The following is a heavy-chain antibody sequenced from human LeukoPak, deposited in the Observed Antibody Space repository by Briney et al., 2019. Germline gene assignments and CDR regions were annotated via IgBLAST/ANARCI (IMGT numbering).Heavy chain of an antibody. V-gene: IGHV4-59*12. CDR2: IYCSGST. Sequence: PSETLSLTCTVSGGSISSYYWSWIRQPPGKGLEWIGYIYCSGSTNYNPSLKSRVTISVDTSKNQFSLKLSSVTAADTAVYYCARGQDYGIHRTIDYWGQGTLVTVSS. CDR3: ARGQDYGIHRTIDY. J-gene: IGHJ4*02. CDR1: GGSISSYY. D-gene: IGHD4-17*01.